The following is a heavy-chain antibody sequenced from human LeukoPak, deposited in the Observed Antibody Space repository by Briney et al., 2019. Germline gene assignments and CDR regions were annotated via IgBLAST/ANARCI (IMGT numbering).Heavy chain of an antibody. V-gene: IGHV4-59*08. CDR1: GGSISSYY. D-gene: IGHD6-13*01. CDR2: IYYSGST. Sequence: SETLSLTCTVSGGSISSYYWSWIRQPPGKGLEWIGYIYYSGSTYYNPSLKSRVTISVDTSKNQFSVKLSSVTAADTAVYYCARRGSSWNWFDPWGQGTLVTVSS. J-gene: IGHJ5*02. CDR3: ARRGSSWNWFDP.